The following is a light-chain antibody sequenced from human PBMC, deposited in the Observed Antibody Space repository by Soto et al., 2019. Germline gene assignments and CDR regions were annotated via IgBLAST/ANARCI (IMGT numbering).Light chain of an antibody. Sequence: DIQLTQSPSFLSASVGDRVTITCRASQGISSYLAWYQQKPGKAPKLLIYAAFTSQSGVASRFSGSGPETEFNLTISSLQPEDCATYYCQQLNSYPLTFGPGTKVDI. CDR1: QGISSY. J-gene: IGKJ3*01. CDR2: AAF. CDR3: QQLNSYPLT. V-gene: IGKV1-9*01.